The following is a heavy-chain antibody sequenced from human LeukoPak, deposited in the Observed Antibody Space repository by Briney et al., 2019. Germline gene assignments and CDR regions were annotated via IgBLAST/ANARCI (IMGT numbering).Heavy chain of an antibody. J-gene: IGHJ3*02. CDR2: IIPIFGTA. CDR1: GGTLSSYA. CDR3: AREVSAAAPLRRAFDI. V-gene: IGHV1-69*05. D-gene: IGHD6-13*01. Sequence: SVKVSCKASGGTLSSYAISWVRQAPGQGLEWMGGIIPIFGTANYAQKFQGRVTITTDESTSTAYMELSSLRSEDTAVYYCAREVSAAAPLRRAFDIWGQGTMVTVSS.